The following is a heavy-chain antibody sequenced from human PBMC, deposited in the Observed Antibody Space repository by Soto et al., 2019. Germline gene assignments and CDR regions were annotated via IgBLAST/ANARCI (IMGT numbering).Heavy chain of an antibody. CDR2: IIPIFGTA. CDR1: GGTFSSYA. V-gene: IGHV1-69*13. CDR3: ARHVPAAGYYYGMDV. Sequence: SVKVSCKASGGTFSSYAISWVRQAPGQGLEWMGGIIPIFGTANYAQKFQGRVTITADESTSTAYMELSSLRSEDTAVYYCARHVPAAGYYYGMDVCAQGTTVTVSS. J-gene: IGHJ6*02. D-gene: IGHD2-2*01.